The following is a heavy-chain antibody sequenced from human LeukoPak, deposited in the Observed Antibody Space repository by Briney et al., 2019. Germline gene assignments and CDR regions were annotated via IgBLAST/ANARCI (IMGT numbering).Heavy chain of an antibody. D-gene: IGHD6-13*01. V-gene: IGHV3-74*01. CDR2: INSDGSST. Sequence: GGSLRLSCAASGFTFSNYWMHWVRQAPGKGLVWVSRINSDGSSTSYADSVKGRFTISRDNAKNTLYLQMNSLRAEDTAVYYCARRGAAAGTGDYWGQGTLVTVSS. J-gene: IGHJ4*02. CDR3: ARRGAAAGTGDY. CDR1: GFTFSNYW.